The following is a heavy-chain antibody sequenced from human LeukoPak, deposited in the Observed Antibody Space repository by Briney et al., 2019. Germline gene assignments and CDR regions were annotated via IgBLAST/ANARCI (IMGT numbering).Heavy chain of an antibody. Sequence: SETLSLTCTVYGGSFSGYYWSWIRQPPGKGLEWIGEINHSGSTNYNPSLKSRVTISVDTSKNQFSLKLSSVTAADTAVYYCARGGPVVVVVAATAFDYWGQGTLVTVSS. CDR3: ARGGPVVVVVAATAFDY. V-gene: IGHV4-34*01. D-gene: IGHD2-15*01. J-gene: IGHJ4*02. CDR2: INHSGST. CDR1: GGSFSGYY.